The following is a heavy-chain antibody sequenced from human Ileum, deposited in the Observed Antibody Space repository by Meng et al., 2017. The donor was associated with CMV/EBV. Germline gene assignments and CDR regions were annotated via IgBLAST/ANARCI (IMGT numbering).Heavy chain of an antibody. Sequence: GGAISSSKWWSWGRQPPGKGMEWIGEIYHSGSNNYNASLKSRVTISVDKSKNKFSLKLSSVTAADTDVYYCARAIVVVITTTRWFDPWGQGTLVTVSS. D-gene: IGHD3-22*01. J-gene: IGHJ5*02. CDR3: ARAIVVVITTTRWFDP. CDR2: IYHSGSN. V-gene: IGHV4-4*02. CDR1: GGAISSSKW.